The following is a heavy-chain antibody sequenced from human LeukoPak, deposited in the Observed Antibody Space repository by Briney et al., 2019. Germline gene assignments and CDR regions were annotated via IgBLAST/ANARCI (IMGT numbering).Heavy chain of an antibody. Sequence: PSETLSLTCTVSGESISGYFWTWIRQPAGKGLEWIGRMYSTGSNNYNPSLKSRVTMSLDTSKNHFSLNLTSVTAADTAVYYCAREPTSGREPTSGRPLDYWGQGTLVTVSS. CDR3: AREPTSGREPTSGRPLDY. CDR2: MYSTGSN. CDR1: GESISGYF. D-gene: IGHD5-12*01. J-gene: IGHJ4*02. V-gene: IGHV4-4*07.